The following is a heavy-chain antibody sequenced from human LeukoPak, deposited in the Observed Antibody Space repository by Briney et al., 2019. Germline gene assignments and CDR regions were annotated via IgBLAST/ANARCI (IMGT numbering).Heavy chain of an antibody. Sequence: SETLSLTCTVSGGSISSYYWSWIRQPPGKGLEWIGYIYYSGSTNYNPSLKSRVTISVDTSKNQFSLKLSSVTAADTAVYYCARVGSSGSYYSSTPEYYYYGMDVWGQGTTVTVSS. CDR1: GGSISSYY. V-gene: IGHV4-59*01. J-gene: IGHJ6*02. D-gene: IGHD1-26*01. CDR3: ARVGSSGSYYSSTPEYYYYGMDV. CDR2: IYYSGST.